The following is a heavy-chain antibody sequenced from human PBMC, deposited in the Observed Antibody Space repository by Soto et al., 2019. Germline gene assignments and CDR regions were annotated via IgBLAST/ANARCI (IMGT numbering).Heavy chain of an antibody. Sequence: EVQLVESGGGLVQPGGSLRLSCAASGFTFSSYWMHWVRQAPGKGLVWVSRINSDGSSTSYADSVKGRFTISRDNAKKTLYLQMNGLRAEDTAVYYCARDRGWFGEVPFDYWGQGTLVTVSS. J-gene: IGHJ4*02. CDR1: GFTFSSYW. D-gene: IGHD3-10*01. CDR2: INSDGSST. CDR3: ARDRGWFGEVPFDY. V-gene: IGHV3-74*01.